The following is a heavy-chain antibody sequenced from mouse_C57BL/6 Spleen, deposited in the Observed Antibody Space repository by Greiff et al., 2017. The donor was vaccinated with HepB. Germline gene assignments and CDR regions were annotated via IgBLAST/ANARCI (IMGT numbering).Heavy chain of an antibody. CDR2: ISSGGSYT. D-gene: IGHD2-4*01. CDR1: GFTFSSYG. V-gene: IGHV5-6*01. CDR3: ARQDDYENYFDY. J-gene: IGHJ2*01. Sequence: EVHLVESGGDLVKPGGSLKLSCAASGFTFSSYGMSWVRQTPDKRLEWVATISSGGSYTYYPDSVKGRFTISRDNAKNTLYLQMSSLKSEDTAMYYCARQDDYENYFDYWGQGTTLTVSS.